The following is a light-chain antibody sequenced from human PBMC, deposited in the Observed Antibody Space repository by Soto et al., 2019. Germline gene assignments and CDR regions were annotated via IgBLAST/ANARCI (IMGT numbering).Light chain of an antibody. CDR1: QSVSRSY. V-gene: IGKV3-20*01. CDR3: QQYDSSPWT. J-gene: IGKJ1*01. CDR2: GAS. Sequence: EIVLTQSPGTLSLSPGERATLSCRASQSVSRSYLAWYQQKPGQAPRVVIYGASSRATGIPDRFSGSGSGTDFTLTISRLEPEDFAVYYCQQYDSSPWTFGQGTKVEIK.